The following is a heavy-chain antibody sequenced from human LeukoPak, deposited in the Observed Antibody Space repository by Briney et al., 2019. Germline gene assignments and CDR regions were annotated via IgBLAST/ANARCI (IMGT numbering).Heavy chain of an antibody. V-gene: IGHV4-38-2*02. D-gene: IGHD3-22*01. Sequence: PSETLSLTCTVSGYSISSGYYWGWIRQPPGKGLEWIGSIYHSGSTYYNPPLKSRVTISVDTYKNQFSLKLSSVTAADTAVYYCARDQGPTYYYDSSGYQHAFDIWGQGTMVTVSS. CDR2: IYHSGST. CDR3: ARDQGPTYYYDSSGYQHAFDI. CDR1: GYSISSGYY. J-gene: IGHJ3*02.